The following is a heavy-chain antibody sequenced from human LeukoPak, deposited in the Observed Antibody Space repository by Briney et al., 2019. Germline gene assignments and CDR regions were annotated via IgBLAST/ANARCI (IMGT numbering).Heavy chain of an antibody. Sequence: GASVKVSCKASGYTFSTYGITWVRQAPGQGLEWMGWISAYNGHTRYVQKLQDRVTMTTDTSTSTAYMDLRSLRSDDTAVYYCARDLTHRRNYDNSGYQIVPAFWGQGTLVTVSS. J-gene: IGHJ4*02. D-gene: IGHD3-22*01. V-gene: IGHV1-18*01. CDR2: ISAYNGHT. CDR1: GYTFSTYG. CDR3: ARDLTHRRNYDNSGYQIVPAF.